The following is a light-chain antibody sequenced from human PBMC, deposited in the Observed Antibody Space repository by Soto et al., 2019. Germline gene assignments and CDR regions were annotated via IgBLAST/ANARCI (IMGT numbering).Light chain of an antibody. Sequence: EIMMTQSPATLSVSPGERATLSCRTSQSVSSKLAWYQQKPGQAPRLLIYGASTRATGIPARFSGSGSGTEFTLTISSLQSEDFGVYYCQQYNDWPPLPFGGGTKVDIK. CDR2: GAS. CDR1: QSVSSK. V-gene: IGKV3-15*01. CDR3: QQYNDWPPLP. J-gene: IGKJ4*01.